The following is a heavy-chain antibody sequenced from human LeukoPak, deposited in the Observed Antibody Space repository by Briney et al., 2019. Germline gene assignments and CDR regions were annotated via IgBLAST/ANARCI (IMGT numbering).Heavy chain of an antibody. V-gene: IGHV3-74*01. CDR2: INTDGSST. CDR3: ARGGLKGYYYSGMDV. J-gene: IGHJ6*02. Sequence: GGSLRLSCAASGFTFSTYWMHWVRQAPGKGLVWVSRINTDGSSTAYADSVKGRFTISRDNAKNTLYLQMSSLRAEDTAVYYCARGGLKGYYYSGMDVWGQGTTVTVSS. CDR1: GFTFSTYW.